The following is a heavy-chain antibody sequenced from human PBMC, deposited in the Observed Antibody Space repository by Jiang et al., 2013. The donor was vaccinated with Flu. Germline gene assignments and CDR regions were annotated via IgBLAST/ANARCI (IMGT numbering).Heavy chain of an antibody. CDR2: IYYSGST. CDR3: ASGGGVDFWSGSNYYYYGMDV. J-gene: IGHJ6*02. V-gene: IGHV4-39*01. D-gene: IGHD3-3*01. Sequence: TCTVSGGSISSSSYYWGWIRQPPGKGLEWIGSIYYSGSTYYNPSLKSRVTISVDTSKNQFSLKLSSVTAADTAVYYCASGGGVDFWSGSNYYYYGMDVWGQGTTVTVSS. CDR1: GGSISSSSYY.